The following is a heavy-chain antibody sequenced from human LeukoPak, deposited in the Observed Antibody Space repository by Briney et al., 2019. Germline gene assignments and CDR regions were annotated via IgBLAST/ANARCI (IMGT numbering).Heavy chain of an antibody. CDR2: INPNSGGT. CDR1: GYTFTGYY. Sequence: GESLKVSCKASGYTFTGYYMHWVRQAPGQGLEWMGRINPNSGGTNYAQKFQGRVTMTRDTSISTAYMELSRLRSDDTAVYYCARDRRDGYNEFDYWGQGTLVTVSS. CDR3: ARDRRDGYNEFDY. V-gene: IGHV1-2*06. J-gene: IGHJ4*02. D-gene: IGHD5-24*01.